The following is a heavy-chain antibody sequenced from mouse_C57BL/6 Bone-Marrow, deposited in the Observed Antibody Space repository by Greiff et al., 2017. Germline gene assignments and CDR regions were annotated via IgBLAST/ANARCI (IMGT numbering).Heavy chain of an antibody. CDR2: IDPENGDT. D-gene: IGHD2-10*01. CDR3: TNLLAWFAY. J-gene: IGHJ3*01. CDR1: GFNIKDDY. V-gene: IGHV14-4*01. Sequence: EVQLMESGAELVRPGASVKLSCTASGFNIKDDYMHWVKQRPEQGLEWIGWIDPENGDTEYASKFQGKATITSDTSSNTAYLQLSSRTSEDTAVYYCTNLLAWFAYWGQGTLVTVSA.